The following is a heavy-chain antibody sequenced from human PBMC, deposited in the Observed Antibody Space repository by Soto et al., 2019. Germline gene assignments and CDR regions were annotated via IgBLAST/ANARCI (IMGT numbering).Heavy chain of an antibody. D-gene: IGHD5-12*01. Sequence: QVQLVQSGAEEKQPGASVRLSCKASGYDFSSYAMHWVRQAPGQRLEWMGWINIGSGNTEYSQNFQDRITITRDTSSSTVYMELNSLKSEDTAVYYYARDGGDCGYRLIYYYYIGLDVWGQGTMVTVSS. CDR3: ARDGGDCGYRLIYYYYIGLDV. CDR1: GYDFSSYA. CDR2: INIGSGNT. V-gene: IGHV1-3*05. J-gene: IGHJ6*02.